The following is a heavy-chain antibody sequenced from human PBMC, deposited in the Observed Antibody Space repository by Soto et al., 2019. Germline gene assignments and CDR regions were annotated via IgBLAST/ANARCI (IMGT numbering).Heavy chain of an antibody. J-gene: IGHJ6*02. D-gene: IGHD2-2*01. CDR2: LSTSGANT. V-gene: IGHV3-23*01. CDR3: AKEYCTTTTCSNYYYYYGMDV. CDR1: GFTFSNYV. Sequence: VGSLRLSCAASGFTFSNYVMSWVRQAPEKGLEWVSGLSTSGANTYYADSVTGRFTISRDNSKNMLYLQMNSLRADDTAVYYCAKEYCTTTTCSNYYYYYGMDVWGQGTTVTVSS.